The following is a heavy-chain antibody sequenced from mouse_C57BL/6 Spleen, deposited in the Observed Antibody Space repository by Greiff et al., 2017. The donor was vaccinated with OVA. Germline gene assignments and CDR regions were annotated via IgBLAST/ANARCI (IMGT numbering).Heavy chain of an antibody. D-gene: IGHD2-1*01. CDR3: ARDHYGNPGLAY. Sequence: VQLQQPGTELVKPGASVKLSCKASGYTFTSYWMHWVKQRPGQGLEWIGNINPSNGGTNYNEKCKSKATLTVDKSSSTAYMQLSSLTSEDSAVYYCARDHYGNPGLAYWGQGTLVTVSA. CDR2: INPSNGGT. V-gene: IGHV1-53*01. J-gene: IGHJ3*01. CDR1: GYTFTSYW.